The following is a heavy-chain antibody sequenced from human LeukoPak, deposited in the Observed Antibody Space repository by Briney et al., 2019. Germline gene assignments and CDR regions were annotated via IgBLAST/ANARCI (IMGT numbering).Heavy chain of an antibody. D-gene: IGHD1-14*01. J-gene: IGHJ3*02. CDR3: AKPESPEIDAFDI. CDR2: ISGSGGST. CDR1: GFTFSSYA. Sequence: GGSLRLSCAASGFTFSSYAMSWVRQAPGKGREWVSAISGSGGSTYYADSVKGRFTISRDNSKNTLCLQMNSLRAEDTAVYYCAKPESPEIDAFDIWGQGTMVTVSS. V-gene: IGHV3-23*01.